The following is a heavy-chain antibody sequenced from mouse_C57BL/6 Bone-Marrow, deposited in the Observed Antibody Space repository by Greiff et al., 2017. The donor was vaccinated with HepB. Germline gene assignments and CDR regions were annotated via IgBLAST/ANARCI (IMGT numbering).Heavy chain of an antibody. D-gene: IGHD4-1*01. V-gene: IGHV5-6*01. CDR1: GFTFSSYG. Sequence: DVHLVESGGDLVKPGGSLKLSCAASGFTFSSYGMSWVRQTPDKRLEWVATISSGGSYTYYPDSVKGRFTISRDNAKNTLYLQMSSLKSEDTAMYYCARHETGTFAYWGQGTLVTVSA. CDR3: ARHETGTFAY. CDR2: ISSGGSYT. J-gene: IGHJ3*01.